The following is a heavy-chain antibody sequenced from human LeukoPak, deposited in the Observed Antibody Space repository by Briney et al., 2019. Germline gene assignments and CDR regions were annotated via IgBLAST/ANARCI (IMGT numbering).Heavy chain of an antibody. Sequence: GGSLRLSCAASGFTFSSYAMSWVRQAPGKGLEWVANIKQDGSEKYYVDSVKGRFTISRDNAKNSLYLQMNSLRAEDTAVYYCARERWYSSSSPADYWGQGTLVTVSS. CDR1: GFTFSSYA. CDR2: IKQDGSEK. D-gene: IGHD6-6*01. J-gene: IGHJ4*02. CDR3: ARERWYSSSSPADY. V-gene: IGHV3-7*01.